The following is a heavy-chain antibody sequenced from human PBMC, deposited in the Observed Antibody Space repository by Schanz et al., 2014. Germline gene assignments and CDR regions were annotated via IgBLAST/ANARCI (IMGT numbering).Heavy chain of an antibody. CDR3: ASDRYCSGSTCYTGTDY. D-gene: IGHD2-15*01. Sequence: EVQLVESGGNLVQPGGSLRLSCAASVFTFSSYSMNWVRQAPGKGLEWVSYISSSSSVIYYADSVKGRFTISRDNSKNTLYLQMNSLRVEDTAVYYCASDRYCSGSTCYTGTDYWGQGTLVTVSS. V-gene: IGHV3-48*01. CDR1: VFTFSSYS. CDR2: ISSSSSVI. J-gene: IGHJ4*02.